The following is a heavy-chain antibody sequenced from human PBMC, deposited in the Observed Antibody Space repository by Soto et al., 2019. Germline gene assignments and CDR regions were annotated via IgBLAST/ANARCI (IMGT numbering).Heavy chain of an antibody. CDR2: VSLDSDTI. Sequence: LRLSCRASGYDFRTYSMNWVRQAPGQGLEWIAYVSLDSDTIQYADSVKGRFTISRDDAENSLYLQMDSLRDEDTATYYCARLYYDYVWGQGATVTVSS. D-gene: IGHD3-3*01. CDR1: GYDFRTYS. V-gene: IGHV3-48*02. CDR3: ARLYYDYV. J-gene: IGHJ6*02.